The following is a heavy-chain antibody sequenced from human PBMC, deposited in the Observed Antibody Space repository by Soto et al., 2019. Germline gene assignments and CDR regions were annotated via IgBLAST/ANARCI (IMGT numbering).Heavy chain of an antibody. D-gene: IGHD1-7*01. CDR1: GFTFSSYA. CDR3: AKVQVELPLHYFDY. V-gene: IGHV3-23*01. Sequence: GGSLRLSCAASGFTFSSYAMSWVRQAPGKGLEWVSAISGSGGSTYYADSVKGRFTISRDNSKNTLYLQMNSLRAEVTAVYYCAKVQVELPLHYFDYWGQGTLVTVSS. CDR2: ISGSGGST. J-gene: IGHJ4*02.